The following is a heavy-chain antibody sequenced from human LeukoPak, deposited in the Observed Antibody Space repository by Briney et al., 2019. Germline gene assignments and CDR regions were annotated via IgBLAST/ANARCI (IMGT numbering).Heavy chain of an antibody. CDR2: LSYRGTT. CDR3: ARVAVPYYFDY. J-gene: IGHJ4*02. CDR1: GGAIISSSYY. Sequence: SETLSLTCTVSGGAIISSSYYWTWIRQPPGKGLEWIGSLSYRGTTYYNPSLESRVTISLDTSKKQLSLKLSSVTAADTAVYYCARVAVPYYFDYWGQGTLVTVSS. D-gene: IGHD2-2*01. V-gene: IGHV4-39*07.